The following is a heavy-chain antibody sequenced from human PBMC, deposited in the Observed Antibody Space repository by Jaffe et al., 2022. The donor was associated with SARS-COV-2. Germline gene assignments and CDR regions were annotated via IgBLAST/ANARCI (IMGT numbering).Heavy chain of an antibody. Sequence: EVQLVESGGGLVQPGKSLRLSCAASGFTFDDYGMYWVRQVPGKGLEWVSGINWNSGTIGYADSVKGRFTISRDNAKNFLYLQMNSLRAEDTALYYCAKWSGKWFGEPGRFDYWGQGTLVTVSS. CDR3: AKWSGKWFGEPGRFDY. CDR1: GFTFDDYG. CDR2: INWNSGTI. J-gene: IGHJ4*02. V-gene: IGHV3-9*01. D-gene: IGHD3-10*01.